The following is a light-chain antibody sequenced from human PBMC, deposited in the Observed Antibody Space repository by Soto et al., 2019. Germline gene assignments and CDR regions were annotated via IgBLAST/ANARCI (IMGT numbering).Light chain of an antibody. CDR1: HNDIGTYDY. CDR2: GVT. Sequence: QSALTQPTCVSWSPGQSITISCTGNHNDIGTYDYVSWYQQHPGRAPRLLIHGVTTRPSGISDRFSASKSGLTASLTISGLQPEDEADYYCSSFTSNRIYVFGPGTKVTVL. J-gene: IGLJ1*01. V-gene: IGLV2-14*03. CDR3: SSFTSNRIYV.